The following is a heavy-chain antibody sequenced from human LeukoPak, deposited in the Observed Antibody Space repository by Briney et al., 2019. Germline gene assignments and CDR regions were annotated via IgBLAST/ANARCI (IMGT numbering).Heavy chain of an antibody. D-gene: IGHD3-22*01. V-gene: IGHV4-59*02. J-gene: IGHJ4*02. CDR2: LSYTGKT. Sequence: PSETLSLTCVVSGPSVSSSHWNWIRQLPGKGLEWIGCLSYTGKTDYNPSLTSRVTISLDTSKNQVSLKVRSVTAAETAIYYCSEGYFEPFDHWGQGTLVTVSS. CDR1: GPSVSSSH. CDR3: SEGYFEPFDH.